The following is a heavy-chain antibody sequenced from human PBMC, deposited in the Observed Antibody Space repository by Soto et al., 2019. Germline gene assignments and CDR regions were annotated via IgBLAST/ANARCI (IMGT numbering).Heavy chain of an antibody. J-gene: IGHJ1*01. CDR3: PRPSPPLGQTGTTGVAC. CDR2: INPNSGDT. V-gene: IGHV1-2*02. CDR1: GYTFTGHY. Sequence: GASVKVSCKASGYTFTGHYMQWVGQAPVQGLEGMGWINPNSGDTLYAQKFQRRVTMTRDTSISTAYMELRRLTSDETAVYSRPRPSPPLGQTGTTGVACWGPGTLVTLSS. D-gene: IGHD1-1*01.